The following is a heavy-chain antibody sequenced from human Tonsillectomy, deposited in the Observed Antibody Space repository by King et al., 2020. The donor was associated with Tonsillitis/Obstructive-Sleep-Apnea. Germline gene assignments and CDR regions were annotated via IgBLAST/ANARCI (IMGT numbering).Heavy chain of an antibody. V-gene: IGHV4-39*01. D-gene: IGHD6-6*01. CDR2: IYYSGST. Sequence: LQLQESGPGLAKPSETLSLTCAVSGGSISSSSYYWGWIRQPPGKGLEWIGSIYYSGSTYYNPSLKSRVTISVDTSKNQFSLKLSSVTAADTAVYYCARWEYSSSYFDYWGQGTLVTVSS. CDR3: ARWEYSSSYFDY. J-gene: IGHJ4*02. CDR1: GGSISSSSYY.